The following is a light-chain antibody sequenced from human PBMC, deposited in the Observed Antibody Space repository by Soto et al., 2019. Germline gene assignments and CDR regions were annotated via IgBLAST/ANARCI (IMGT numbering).Light chain of an antibody. J-gene: IGKJ1*01. CDR3: QQYETSSGT. CDR1: QSVSGW. CDR2: DAS. V-gene: IGKV1-5*01. Sequence: DIQMTQSPSTLSASVGDTVTVTCRASQSVSGWLAWYQQKPGEAPKILIYDASALQRGVPSRFSGSGSGTKFTLTIASLQPDDFATYYCQQYETSSGTFGPGTKVDI.